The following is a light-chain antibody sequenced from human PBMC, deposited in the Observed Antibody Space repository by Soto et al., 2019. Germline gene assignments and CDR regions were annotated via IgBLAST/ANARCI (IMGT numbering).Light chain of an antibody. CDR1: SGDVGAFKY. Sequence: QSALTQPTSASGSPGESVTISCTGSSGDVGAFKYVSWFQQFPGKAPKLIIYEVSERPSGVAGRFSGSKSDNTASLTVSGLQADDEGIYFCTAYAGFNNLLFGGGTKLTVL. J-gene: IGLJ2*01. CDR2: EVS. CDR3: TAYAGFNNLL. V-gene: IGLV2-8*01.